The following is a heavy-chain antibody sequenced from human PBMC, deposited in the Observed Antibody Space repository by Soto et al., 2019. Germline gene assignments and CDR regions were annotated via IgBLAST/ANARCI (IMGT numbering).Heavy chain of an antibody. V-gene: IGHV1-69*13. D-gene: IGHD4-17*01. CDR2: IIPIFGTA. CDR1: GGTFSSYA. Sequence: SVKVSCKASGGTFSSYAISWVRQAPGQGLEWMGGIIPIFGTANYAQKFQGRVTITADESTSTAYMELSSLRSEDTAVYYCTVSTLTTQYYYYYYGMDVWGQGTTVTVSS. CDR3: TVSTLTTQYYYYYYGMDV. J-gene: IGHJ6*02.